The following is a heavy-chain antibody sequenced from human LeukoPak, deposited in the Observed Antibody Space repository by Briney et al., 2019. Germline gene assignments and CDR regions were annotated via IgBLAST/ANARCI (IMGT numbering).Heavy chain of an antibody. Sequence: SETLSLTCTVSGGSISQYYWSWIRQPPGKGLEWIGYIYYTGSTNYNPSLKSRVTISLDTSKNQFSLKLSSVTAADTAVYYCARGANYYYYYGIDISGQGTTVTVSS. V-gene: IGHV4-59*01. CDR1: GGSISQYY. CDR3: ARGANYYYYYGIDI. J-gene: IGHJ6*02. CDR2: IYYTGST.